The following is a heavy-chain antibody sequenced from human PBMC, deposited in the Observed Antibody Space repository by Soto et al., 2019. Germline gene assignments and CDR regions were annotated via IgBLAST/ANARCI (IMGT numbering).Heavy chain of an antibody. CDR1: GFTFSTYA. J-gene: IGHJ4*02. V-gene: IGHV3-23*01. CDR2: ISNTGGST. D-gene: IGHD4-17*01. Sequence: EVQLLESGGGLVQPGGSLRLSCAASGFTFSTYAMSWVRQAPGKGLEWVSAISNTGGSTYYTDSVKGRFTISGDNSRNTLFLEMNSLRADDTAVYYCTRGADGDYDFWGRGTLVTVSS. CDR3: TRGADGDYDF.